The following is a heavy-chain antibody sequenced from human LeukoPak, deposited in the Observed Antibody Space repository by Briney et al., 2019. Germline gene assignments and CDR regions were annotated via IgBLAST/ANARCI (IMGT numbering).Heavy chain of an antibody. D-gene: IGHD3-3*01. CDR1: GGSISSGGYY. J-gene: IGHJ5*02. CDR3: ASSAGTYDFWSGYYNGWFDP. Sequence: SETLSLTCTVSGGSISSGGYYWSWIRQHPGKGLEWIGYIYYSGSTYYNPSLKSRVTISVDTSKNQFSLKLSSVIAADTAVYYCASSAGTYDFWSGYYNGWFDPWGQGTLVTVSS. V-gene: IGHV4-31*03. CDR2: IYYSGST.